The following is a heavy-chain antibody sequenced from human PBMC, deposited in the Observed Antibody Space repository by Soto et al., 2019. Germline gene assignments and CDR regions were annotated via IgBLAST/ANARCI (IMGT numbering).Heavy chain of an antibody. V-gene: IGHV4-34*01. Sequence: PSETLSLTCAVYGGSFSGYSWTWIRQPPGTGLERIGEIDHTGSTNYNPSLKSRVTISVDTSKNRFSLKLTSVTAADTAVYYCARDKIPGLFDFCSQGSFVTVSS. D-gene: IGHD2-21*01. CDR2: IDHTGST. CDR3: ARDKIPGLFDF. J-gene: IGHJ4*02. CDR1: GGSFSGYS.